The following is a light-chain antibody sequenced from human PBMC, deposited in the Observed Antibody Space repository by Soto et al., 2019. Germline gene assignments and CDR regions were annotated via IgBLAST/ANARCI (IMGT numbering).Light chain of an antibody. Sequence: DIQMTQSPASLTASVGDRVTITCRASLRISRFLNWYQQKPGKAPKLLIYGASTLQSGVPSRFSGSGSGTDFTLTISSLQPEDFATYYCLQSYRTPLTFGGGTKVDIK. CDR3: LQSYRTPLT. V-gene: IGKV1-39*01. CDR2: GAS. CDR1: LRISRF. J-gene: IGKJ4*01.